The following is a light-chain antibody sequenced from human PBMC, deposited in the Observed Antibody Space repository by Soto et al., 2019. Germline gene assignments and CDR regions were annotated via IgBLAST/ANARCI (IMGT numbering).Light chain of an antibody. CDR1: QSISDW. J-gene: IGKJ2*01. Sequence: DILSTQTPSTLSAYVGDRVNMTCRASQSISDWLAWYQQKPGKAPELLISDASTLATGVPSRFSGSGSGTEFTLTISSLQTDDSATYFCQEYKTYAFGPGTKVDIK. V-gene: IGKV1-5*01. CDR3: QEYKTYA. CDR2: DAS.